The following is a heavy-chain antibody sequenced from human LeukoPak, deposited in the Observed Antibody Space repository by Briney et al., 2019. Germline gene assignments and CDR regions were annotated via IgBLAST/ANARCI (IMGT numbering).Heavy chain of an antibody. V-gene: IGHV1-8*03. CDR3: ARIPTTDMIVVL. CDR1: GYTFTSYD. CDR2: MNPNSGNT. Sequence: GASVNVSCKASGYTFTSYDINWVRQATGQGLEWMGWMNPNSGNTGYAQKFQGRVTITRNTSISTAYMELSSLRSEDTAVYYCARIPTTDMIVVLWGQGTLVTVSS. J-gene: IGHJ4*02. D-gene: IGHD3-22*01.